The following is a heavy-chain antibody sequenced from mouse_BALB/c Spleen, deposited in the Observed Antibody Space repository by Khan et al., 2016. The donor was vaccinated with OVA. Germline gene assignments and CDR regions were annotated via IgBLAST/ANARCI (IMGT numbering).Heavy chain of an antibody. D-gene: IGHD2-14*01. CDR3: ERVGYKGTMDC. V-gene: IGHV9-3-1*01. CDR2: INTYTGKP. Sequence: QIQLVQSGPELKKPGETVQISCKASGFTFTNFGMNWVKQAPGKGLKWRGWINTYTGKPTFADDFKGRFAFSFETSASTSYLQFNSLKNEDTATYSCERVGYKGTMDCWGHGTSVTVSS. J-gene: IGHJ4*01. CDR1: GFTFTNFG.